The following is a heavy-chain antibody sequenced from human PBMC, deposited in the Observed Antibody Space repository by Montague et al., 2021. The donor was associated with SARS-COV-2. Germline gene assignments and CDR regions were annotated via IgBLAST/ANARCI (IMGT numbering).Heavy chain of an antibody. Sequence: SETLSLTCTVSGGSISSSSYYWGWIRQPPGKGLEWIGSIYYSGSTDYNPSLKSRVTISVDTSKNQFSLKLSSVTAADTAVYYCARDGCLRFEIVNGPRHYFYGIDVWGQGTLVTVSS. CDR2: IYYSGST. J-gene: IGHJ6*02. CDR1: GGSISSSSYY. CDR3: ARDGCLRFEIVNGPRHYFYGIDV. D-gene: IGHD3-16*01. V-gene: IGHV4-39*07.